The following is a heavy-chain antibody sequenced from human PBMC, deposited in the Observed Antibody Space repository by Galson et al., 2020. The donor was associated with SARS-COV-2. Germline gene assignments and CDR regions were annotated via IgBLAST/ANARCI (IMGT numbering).Heavy chain of an antibody. J-gene: IGHJ4*02. D-gene: IGHD4-17*01. CDR3: ARMLTTVTAYDY. CDR1: GFSLSTSGMC. CDR2: IDWDDDK. Sequence: SGPTLVKPTQTLTLTCTFSGFSLSTSGMCVIWIRQPPGKALEWLARIDWDDDKYYSTSLKTRLTISKDTSKNQVVLTMTNMDPVDTATYYGARMLTTVTAYDYWGQGTLVTVSS. V-gene: IGHV2-70*11.